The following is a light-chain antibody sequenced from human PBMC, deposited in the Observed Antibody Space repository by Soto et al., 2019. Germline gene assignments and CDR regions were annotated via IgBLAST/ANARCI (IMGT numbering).Light chain of an antibody. V-gene: IGKV3-20*01. CDR2: GAF. CDR3: QQYGSSPRT. CDR1: QSVSSNY. J-gene: IGKJ1*01. Sequence: EVVLTQSPVTLSLSPGERATFSCRASQSVSSNYLAWYQQKPGQAPRLLIYGAFKRATGIPDRFSGSGSGTDFTLTISRMEPEDFAVYCCQQYGSSPRTFGQGTKVEIK.